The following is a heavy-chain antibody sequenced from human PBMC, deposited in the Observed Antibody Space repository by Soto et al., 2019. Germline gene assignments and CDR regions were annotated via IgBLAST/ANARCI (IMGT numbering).Heavy chain of an antibody. CDR1: GGSISSINW. D-gene: IGHD2-8*01. J-gene: IGHJ5*02. CDR3: ARSKGVSATHNFDA. Sequence: SETLSLTCVVSGGSISSINWWSWVRQSPRKGLEWIGEIYHSGTTNYNPSLESRVTLSVDKSKNQIYLKLTSMTAADTAVYFCARSKGVSATHNFDAWGQGTLVTVYS. CDR2: IYHSGTT. V-gene: IGHV4-4*02.